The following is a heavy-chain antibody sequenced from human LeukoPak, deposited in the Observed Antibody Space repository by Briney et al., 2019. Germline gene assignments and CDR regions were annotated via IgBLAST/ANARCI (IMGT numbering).Heavy chain of an antibody. D-gene: IGHD4-17*01. V-gene: IGHV3-48*03. J-gene: IGHJ6*02. Sequence: GGSLRLSCAASGFTFSSYEMNWVRQAPGKGLEWVSYISSSGSTIYYADSVKGRFTISRDNAKNSLNLQMNSLRAEDTAVYYCARDLLVQKDYGDYPDGMDVWGQGTTVTVSS. CDR1: GFTFSSYE. CDR2: ISSSGSTI. CDR3: ARDLLVQKDYGDYPDGMDV.